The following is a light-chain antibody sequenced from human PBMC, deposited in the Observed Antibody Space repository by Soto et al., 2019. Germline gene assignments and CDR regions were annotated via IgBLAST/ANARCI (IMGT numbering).Light chain of an antibody. CDR3: QQRSIWPWT. J-gene: IGKJ1*01. V-gene: IGKV3-11*01. CDR1: QSVSNY. CDR2: DAS. Sequence: EIVLTQSPATLSLSPGERDTLSCWASQSVSNYFVWYQQKPGQAPRLLIYDASKRATGIPARFSGSGSGTDFTLTISSLEPEDFAVYYCQQRSIWPWTFGQGT.